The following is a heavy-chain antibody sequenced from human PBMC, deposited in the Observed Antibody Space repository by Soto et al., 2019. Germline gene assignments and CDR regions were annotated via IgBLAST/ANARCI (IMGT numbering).Heavy chain of an antibody. CDR3: ARPRSYYYDSSAERAFDI. V-gene: IGHV1-69*13. Sequence: GASVKVSCKASGGTFSNYGISGVRQAPGQGPEGLGGIIPLFGRANYAQSVRGVCTVTADESTTTAYMELSSLRSEDTAVYYCARPRSYYYDSSAERAFDIWGQGTMVT. CDR1: GGTFSNYG. CDR2: IIPLFGRA. D-gene: IGHD3-22*01. J-gene: IGHJ3*02.